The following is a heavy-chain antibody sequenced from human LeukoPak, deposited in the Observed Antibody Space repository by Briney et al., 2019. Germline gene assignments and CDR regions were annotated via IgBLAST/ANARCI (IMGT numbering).Heavy chain of an antibody. Sequence: ASVKVSCKASGYTFTSYDINWVRQATGQGLEWMGWMNPNSDNTGYAQKFQGRVTMTRNTSISTAYMELSSLRSEDTAVYYCARGRRLLWFGELPPYYFDYWGQGTLVTVSS. J-gene: IGHJ4*02. CDR3: ARGRRLLWFGELPPYYFDY. CDR1: GYTFTSYD. CDR2: MNPNSDNT. V-gene: IGHV1-8*01. D-gene: IGHD3-10*01.